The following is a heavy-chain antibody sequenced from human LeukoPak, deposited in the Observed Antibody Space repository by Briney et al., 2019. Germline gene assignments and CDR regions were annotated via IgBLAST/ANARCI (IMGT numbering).Heavy chain of an antibody. Sequence: GGSLRLSCAASGFTVSNNYMSWVRQAPGKGLEWVSVIYSGGTTYYADSVKGRFTISRDNSKNTLYLQMNSLRAEDTAVYYCAKSMVRGVIITHFGYWGQGTLVTVSS. CDR2: IYSGGTT. D-gene: IGHD3-10*01. CDR1: GFTVSNNY. CDR3: AKSMVRGVIITHFGY. V-gene: IGHV3-53*01. J-gene: IGHJ4*02.